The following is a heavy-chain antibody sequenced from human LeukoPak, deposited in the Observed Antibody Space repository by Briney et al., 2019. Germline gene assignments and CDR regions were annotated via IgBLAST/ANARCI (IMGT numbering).Heavy chain of an antibody. Sequence: GASVKVSCKASGGTFTSYAISWVRQAPAQGLEWMGRIIPILGIANYAQKFQGRVTITADKSTSTAYMELSSLRSEDTAVYYCASGGDGYRDWGQGTLVTVSS. V-gene: IGHV1-69*04. D-gene: IGHD3-16*01. J-gene: IGHJ4*02. CDR1: GGTFTSYA. CDR3: ASGGDGYRD. CDR2: IIPILGIA.